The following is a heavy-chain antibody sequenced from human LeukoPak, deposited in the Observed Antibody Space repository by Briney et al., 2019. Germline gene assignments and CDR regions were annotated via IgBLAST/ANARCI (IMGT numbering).Heavy chain of an antibody. J-gene: IGHJ4*02. CDR3: IGTYLGY. CDR2: IKSKTDAGTT. V-gene: IGHV3-15*01. CDR1: GFTFNNAW. Sequence: PGGSLRLSCAASGFTFNNAWMSWVRQAPGKGLEWVGRIKSKTDAGTTDYAAPVKGRFTISRDDSKNTLFLEMNSLKAEDTAVYYCIGTYLGYWGQGTLVTVSS.